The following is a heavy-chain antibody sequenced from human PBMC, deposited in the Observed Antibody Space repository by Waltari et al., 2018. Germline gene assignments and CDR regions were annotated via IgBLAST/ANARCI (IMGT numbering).Heavy chain of an antibody. V-gene: IGHV4-4*02. CDR1: GDFLSDTYW. D-gene: IGHD2-15*01. J-gene: IGHJ4*02. CDR3: ARDRGRGLYLDS. CDR2: FRGSGKT. Sequence: LGPGLVDPSGTLSLICAVSGDFLSDTYWWSWVRTPPGKVLDWIGQFRGSGKTNYNPSFASRVPLSVDTSTAQFSLKVTSATAADTAVYYCARDRGRGLYLDSWGQGILVTVSP.